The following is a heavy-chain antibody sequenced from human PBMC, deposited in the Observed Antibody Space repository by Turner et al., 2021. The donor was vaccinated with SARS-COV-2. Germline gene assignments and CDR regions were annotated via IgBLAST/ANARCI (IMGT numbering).Heavy chain of an antibody. CDR3: AGDYGNSPLGY. CDR2: SIPILGIA. J-gene: IGHJ4*02. V-gene: IGHV1-69*10. Sequence: QVQLLQSGAEVKKPGSSVKVSCKASGGTFSSYAISWVRQAPGQGLELMVESIPILGIANYAQEFQGIVTITSNKTTNPAYIGLSSLGSEVYSVYCYAGDYGNSPLGYWGQGTLVTVSS. CDR1: GGTFSSYA. D-gene: IGHD4-17*01.